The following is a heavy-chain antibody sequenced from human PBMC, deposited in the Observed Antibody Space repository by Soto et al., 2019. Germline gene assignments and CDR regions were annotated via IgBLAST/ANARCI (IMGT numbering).Heavy chain of an antibody. Sequence: SEALSLTCTVSGGPFIRGGYYWSLIRQHPGKGLECIGYIFYTGSTYYNPTLKSRVTMSVDTSKRQFSLKLTSVTAADTALFYCARRYGWLYFDYWGQGSLVT. CDR2: IFYTGST. CDR1: GGPFIRGGYY. V-gene: IGHV4-31*03. D-gene: IGHD3-10*01. CDR3: ARRYGWLYFDY. J-gene: IGHJ4*02.